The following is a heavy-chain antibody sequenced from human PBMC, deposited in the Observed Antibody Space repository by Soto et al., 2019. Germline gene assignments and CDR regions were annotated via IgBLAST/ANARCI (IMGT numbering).Heavy chain of an antibody. Sequence: EVQLVESGGGLIQPGGSLRLSCAVSGFTVSNNYMSWVRQAPGEGGGGVLFIYRGGYTAYGDSVKGRFTISRDNSKNTXXXXXXXXXXXXXXXXXXAEPRGGGGYGGQGTLVTVSS. D-gene: IGHD1-1*01. CDR2: IYRGGYT. V-gene: IGHV3-53*01. J-gene: IGHJ4*02. CDR1: GFTVSNNY. CDR3: AEPRGGGGY.